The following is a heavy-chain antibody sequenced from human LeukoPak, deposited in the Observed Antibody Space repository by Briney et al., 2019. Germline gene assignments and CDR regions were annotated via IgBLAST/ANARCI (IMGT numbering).Heavy chain of an antibody. Sequence: GGSLRLSCAASGFTFSHYSMDWVRQAPGKGLEWVSSISRTSSDIYYADSVKGRFTISRDNAKNSLYLQMNSLRAEDTAVYYCARGVPNDYWGQGTLVTVSS. CDR3: ARGVPNDY. CDR2: ISRTSSDI. V-gene: IGHV3-21*01. D-gene: IGHD3-10*01. CDR1: GFTFSHYS. J-gene: IGHJ4*02.